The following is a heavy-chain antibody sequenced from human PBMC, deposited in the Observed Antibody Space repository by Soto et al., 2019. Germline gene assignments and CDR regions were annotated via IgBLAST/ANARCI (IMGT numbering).Heavy chain of an antibody. D-gene: IGHD6-19*01. CDR1: GFTFSYYG. V-gene: IGHV3-30*18. J-gene: IGHJ4*02. CDR2: ISSDGGSE. CDR3: AKEYSSGWVDY. Sequence: WGSLRLSCAASGFTFSYYGMHWVRQAPGKGLEWVAVISSDGGSEYYADSVKGRFTISRDNSKNTVLLQMNSLRLDDTAVYYCAKEYSSGWVDYWGQGTLVTVSS.